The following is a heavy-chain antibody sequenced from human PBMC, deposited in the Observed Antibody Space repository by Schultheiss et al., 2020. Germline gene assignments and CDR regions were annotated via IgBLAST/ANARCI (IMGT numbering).Heavy chain of an antibody. J-gene: IGHJ6*02. Sequence: ASVKVSCKASGYTFTSYGISWVRQAPGQGLEWMGWISAYNGNTNYAQKLQGRVTMTTDTSTSTAYMELRSLRSDDTAVYYCAREERITIFGVVIVRPDYYYYGMDVWGQGTTVTVSS. CDR2: ISAYNGNT. CDR1: GYTFTSYG. D-gene: IGHD3-3*01. V-gene: IGHV1-18*04. CDR3: AREERITIFGVVIVRPDYYYYGMDV.